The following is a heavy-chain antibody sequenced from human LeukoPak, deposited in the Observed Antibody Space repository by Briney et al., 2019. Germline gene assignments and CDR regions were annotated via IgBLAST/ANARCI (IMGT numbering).Heavy chain of an antibody. CDR1: GYTFTSYA. D-gene: IGHD5-18*01. J-gene: IGHJ4*02. CDR3: AREIQLRRGYYFDY. CDR2: IIPIFGTA. Sequence: SVKVSCKASGYTFTSYAISWVRQAPGQGLEWMGGIIPIFGTANYAQKFQGRVTITADESTSTAYMELSSLRSEDTAVYYCAREIQLRRGYYFDYWGQGTLVTVSS. V-gene: IGHV1-69*13.